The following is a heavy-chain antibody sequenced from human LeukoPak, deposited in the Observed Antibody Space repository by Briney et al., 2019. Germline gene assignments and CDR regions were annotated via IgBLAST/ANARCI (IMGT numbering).Heavy chain of an antibody. CDR3: ARVAINYYDTSGPYYYYGMDV. D-gene: IGHD3-22*01. V-gene: IGHV1-46*01. CDR1: GYTFTSYY. J-gene: IGHJ6*02. Sequence: ASVKVSCKASGYTFTSYYMHWVRQAPGQGLEWMGIINPSGGSTSYAQKFQGRVTMTRDTSTSTAYMELRSLRSDDTAVYYCARVAINYYDTSGPYYYYGMDVWGQGTTVTVSS. CDR2: INPSGGST.